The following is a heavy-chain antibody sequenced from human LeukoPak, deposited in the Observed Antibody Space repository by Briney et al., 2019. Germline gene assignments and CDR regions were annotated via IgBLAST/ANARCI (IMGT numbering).Heavy chain of an antibody. CDR3: AKDGRYDSSGYYYDY. J-gene: IGHJ4*02. V-gene: IGHV3-23*01. Sequence: GGSLRLSCAASGFTFSSYAMGWVRQAPGKGLEWVSAISGTGNRTYYADSVKGRFTISRDNSKNTLYLQMNSLRAEDTAVYYCAKDGRYDSSGYYYDYWGQGTLVTVSS. CDR1: GFTFSSYA. D-gene: IGHD3-22*01. CDR2: ISGTGNRT.